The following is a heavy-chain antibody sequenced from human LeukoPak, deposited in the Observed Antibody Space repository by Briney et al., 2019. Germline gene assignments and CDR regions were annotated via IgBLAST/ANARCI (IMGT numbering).Heavy chain of an antibody. CDR1: GGSISSGGYS. D-gene: IGHD6-19*01. CDR3: ASHRSSGWYFLDFQH. CDR2: IYYSGST. J-gene: IGHJ1*01. Sequence: SETLSLTCAVSGGSISSGGYSWSWIRQPPGKGLEWIGYIYYSGSTNYNPSLKSRVTISVDTSKNQFSLKLSSVTAADTAVYYCASHRSSGWYFLDFQHWGQGTLVTVSS. V-gene: IGHV4-61*08.